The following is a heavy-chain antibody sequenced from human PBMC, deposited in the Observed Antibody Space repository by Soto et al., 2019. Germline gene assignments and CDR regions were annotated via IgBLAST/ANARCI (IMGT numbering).Heavy chain of an antibody. J-gene: IGHJ6*02. CDR3: ASSRITMVPYGMDV. D-gene: IGHD3-10*01. V-gene: IGHV1-3*01. Sequence: VASVKVSCKASGYTFTSYAMHWVRQAPGQRLEWMGWINAGNGNTKYSQKFQGRVTITRDTSASTAYMELSSLRSEDTAVYYCASSRITMVPYGMDVWGQGTTVTVS. CDR1: GYTFTSYA. CDR2: INAGNGNT.